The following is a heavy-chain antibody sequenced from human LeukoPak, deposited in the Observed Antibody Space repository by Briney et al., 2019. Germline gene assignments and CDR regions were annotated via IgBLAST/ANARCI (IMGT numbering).Heavy chain of an antibody. D-gene: IGHD6-13*01. CDR1: GYTFTSYD. J-gene: IGHJ5*02. CDR3: ARSYGSSSSPYNWFDP. V-gene: IGHV1-8*01. Sequence: ASVKVSCKASGYTFTSYDINWVRQATGQGLEWMGWMNPNSGNTGYAQKFQGRVTMTRNTSISTAYMELSSLRSEDTAVYYCARSYGSSSSPYNWFDPWGQGTLVTVSS. CDR2: MNPNSGNT.